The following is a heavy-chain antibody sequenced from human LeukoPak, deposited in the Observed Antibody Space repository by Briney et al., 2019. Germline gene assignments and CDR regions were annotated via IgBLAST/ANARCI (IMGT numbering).Heavy chain of an antibody. J-gene: IGHJ4*02. CDR3: AKDPPHSDRSIYSDNS. CDR1: GFHLSNNI. V-gene: IGHV3-23*01. Sequence: GGSLRLSCAAPGFHLSNNIINSGRQAPGKGLGWVPAISADGGDIYYAASVNGRFTISRDNSKNTLHLQMDSLRAEDTAVYYCAKDPPHSDRSIYSDNSWGQGTLVTVSS. CDR2: ISADGGDI. D-gene: IGHD3-22*01.